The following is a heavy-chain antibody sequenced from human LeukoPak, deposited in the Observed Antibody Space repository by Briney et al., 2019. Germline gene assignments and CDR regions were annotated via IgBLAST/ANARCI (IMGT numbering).Heavy chain of an antibody. Sequence: ASVKVSCKASGYTFTVYYMHWVRQAPGQGLEWMGWINPNSGGTNYAEKFQGRVTMTRDTSISTAYMELSRLRSDDTAVYYCARVGPRIAARPLYNWFDPWGQGTLVTVSS. J-gene: IGHJ5*02. CDR2: INPNSGGT. V-gene: IGHV1-2*02. CDR3: ARVGPRIAARPLYNWFDP. CDR1: GYTFTVYY. D-gene: IGHD6-6*01.